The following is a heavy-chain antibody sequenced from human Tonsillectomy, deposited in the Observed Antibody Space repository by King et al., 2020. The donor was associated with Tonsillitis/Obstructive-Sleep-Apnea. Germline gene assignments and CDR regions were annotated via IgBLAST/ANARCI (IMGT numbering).Heavy chain of an antibody. CDR2: IYSGGST. Sequence: QLVQSGGGLIQPGGSLRLSCAASGFTVSSNYMSWVRQAPGKGLEWVSVIYSGGSTYYADSVKGRFTISRDNSKNTLYLQMNSLRADDTAVYYCASCSSTSCYAETYYYYYYMDVWGKGTTVTVSS. J-gene: IGHJ6*03. V-gene: IGHV3-53*01. CDR3: ASCSSTSCYAETYYYYYYMDV. CDR1: GFTVSSNY. D-gene: IGHD2-2*01.